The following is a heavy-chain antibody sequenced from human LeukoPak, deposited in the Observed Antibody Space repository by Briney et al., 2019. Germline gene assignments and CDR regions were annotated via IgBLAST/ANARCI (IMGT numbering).Heavy chain of an antibody. D-gene: IGHD6-13*01. CDR3: ATSAAAAGTE. V-gene: IGHV3-7*03. CDR1: GFTFNYYW. J-gene: IGHJ4*02. Sequence: GGSLRLSCAASGFTFNYYWMSWVRQAPGKGLDWVANINEDGSVKHYVDSVKGRFTISRDHAKNSVYLQKNSLRAGDTAVYYCATSAAAAGTEWGQGILVTVSS. CDR2: INEDGSVK.